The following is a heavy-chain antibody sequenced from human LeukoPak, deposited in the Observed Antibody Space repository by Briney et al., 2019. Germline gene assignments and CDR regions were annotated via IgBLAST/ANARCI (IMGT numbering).Heavy chain of an antibody. V-gene: IGHV4-39*01. CDR2: IYSTGGT. CDR3: ARHRDYYDS. J-gene: IGHJ4*01. D-gene: IGHD3-22*01. Sequence: SETLSLTCTVSGGSISTNSYYWGWIRQPPGKGLEWIGNIYSTGGTYYTPSLKSRVTISLDTSKNQISLNLTSVTAADTALYFCARHRDYYDSWGHGTLVTVSS. CDR1: GGSISTNSYY.